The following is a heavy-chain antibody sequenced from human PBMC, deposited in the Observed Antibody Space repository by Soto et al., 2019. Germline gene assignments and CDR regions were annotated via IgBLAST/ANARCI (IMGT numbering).Heavy chain of an antibody. J-gene: IGHJ4*02. V-gene: IGHV4-34*01. CDR1: GGPFSGYY. Sequence: QVQLQQWGAGLLKPSETLSLTCAVYGGPFSGYYWSWISQPPGKGLEWIGEINHSGSTNYNPSLKSLVTISVDTSKNQFSLKLSSVTAADTAVYYCARAGRNGNPRISYYFYYWGQGTLVTVSS. D-gene: IGHD2-8*01. CDR3: ARAGRNGNPRISYYFYY. CDR2: INHSGST.